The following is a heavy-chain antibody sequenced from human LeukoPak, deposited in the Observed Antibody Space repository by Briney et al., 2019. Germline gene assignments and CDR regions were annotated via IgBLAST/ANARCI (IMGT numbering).Heavy chain of an antibody. CDR2: IIPIFGTA. Sequence: GSSVKVSCKASGGTFSSYAISWVRQAPGQGLEWMGGIIPIFGTANYAQKFQGRVTITADESTSTAYMELSRLRSEHTAVYYCARGNRIYCSSTSCYVGGWFDPWGQGTLVTVSS. D-gene: IGHD2-2*01. CDR3: ARGNRIYCSSTSCYVGGWFDP. J-gene: IGHJ5*02. CDR1: GGTFSSYA. V-gene: IGHV1-69*01.